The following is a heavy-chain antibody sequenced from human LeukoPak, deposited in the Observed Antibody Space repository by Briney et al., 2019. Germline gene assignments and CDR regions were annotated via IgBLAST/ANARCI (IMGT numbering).Heavy chain of an antibody. Sequence: SETLSLTCTVSGGSISNYYWSWIRQPPGKGLEWIGYISYSGSTNYNPSLKSRVTISVDTSKNQFSLKLNSVTAADTAVYYCAREDRGRLRAFDIWGQGTMVTVSS. CDR2: ISYSGST. CDR3: AREDRGRLRAFDI. CDR1: GGSISNYY. V-gene: IGHV4-59*12. D-gene: IGHD3-22*01. J-gene: IGHJ3*02.